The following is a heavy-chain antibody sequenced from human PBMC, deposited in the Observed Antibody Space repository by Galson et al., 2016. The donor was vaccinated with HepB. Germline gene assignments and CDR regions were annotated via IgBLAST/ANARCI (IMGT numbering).Heavy chain of an antibody. V-gene: IGHV2-5*01. CDR2: FYRNGDK. CDR3: AHSGYSLQFDY. Sequence: PALVKPTQTLTLTCTFSGFSLDTSGVDVGWIRQPPGKALEWLALFYRNGDKRYSPSLKSRLTITKDTSKNQVVLTMTNMGPVDTATYFCAHSGYSLQFDYWGQGTLVTVSS. CDR1: GFSLDTSGVD. J-gene: IGHJ4*02. D-gene: IGHD5-18*01.